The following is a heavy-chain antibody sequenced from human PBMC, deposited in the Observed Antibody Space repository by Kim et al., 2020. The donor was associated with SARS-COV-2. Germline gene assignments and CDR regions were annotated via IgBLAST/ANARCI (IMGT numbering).Heavy chain of an antibody. D-gene: IGHD2-21*01. CDR1: GDSVSSNTAT. CDR3: ARRDQLGTFDI. V-gene: IGHV6-1*01. J-gene: IGHJ3*02. CDR2: TYYRSKWSN. Sequence: SQTLSLTCVISGDSVSSNTATWNWIRQSPLRGLEWLGRTYYRSKWSNDYAVSVKSRITINPDTSKNQFSLQVNSVTPEDTAVYYCARRDQLGTFDIWGQGTMVTVSS.